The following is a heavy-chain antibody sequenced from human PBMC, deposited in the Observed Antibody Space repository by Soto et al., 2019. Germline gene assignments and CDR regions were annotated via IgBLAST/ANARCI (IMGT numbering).Heavy chain of an antibody. Sequence: GESLKISCKGSGYSFSSYWIAWVSQMPGKGLEWMGIIYPGDSDTRYSPSFQGQVTISADKSISTAYLQWSSLRASDTAMYYCARRGAHNAFDVWGQGTLVTVSS. CDR2: IYPGDSDT. V-gene: IGHV5-51*01. CDR1: GYSFSSYW. D-gene: IGHD1-26*01. J-gene: IGHJ4*02. CDR3: ARRGAHNAFDV.